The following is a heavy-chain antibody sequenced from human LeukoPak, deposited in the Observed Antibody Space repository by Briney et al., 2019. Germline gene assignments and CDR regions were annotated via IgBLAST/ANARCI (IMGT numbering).Heavy chain of an antibody. CDR1: GGSIRSYY. J-gene: IGHJ4*02. CDR2: VSYSGNS. D-gene: IGHD3-10*01. V-gene: IGHV4-59*01. Sequence: SSETLSLTCTVSGGSIRSYYWNWMRQPPGKELEWIGYVSYSGNSNYNPSLKSRVTISLDTPKNQVSLKLTSVAAADTAVYFCAKARGYGSGYFEYWGQGILVPVSS. CDR3: AKARGYGSGYFEY.